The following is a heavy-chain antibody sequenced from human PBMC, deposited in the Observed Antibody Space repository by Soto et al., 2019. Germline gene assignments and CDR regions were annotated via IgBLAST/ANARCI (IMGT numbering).Heavy chain of an antibody. J-gene: IGHJ4*02. Sequence: SETLSLTCTVSGGSISSYYWSWIRQPPGKGLEWIGYIYYSGSTNYNPSLKSRVTISVDTSKNQFSLKLSSVTAADTAVYYCARDGTTPILDYWGQGTLVTVSS. CDR1: GGSISSYY. CDR2: IYYSGST. V-gene: IGHV4-59*01. D-gene: IGHD4-17*01. CDR3: ARDGTTPILDY.